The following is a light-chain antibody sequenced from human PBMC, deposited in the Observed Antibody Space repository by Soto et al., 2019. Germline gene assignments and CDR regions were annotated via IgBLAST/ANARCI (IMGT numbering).Light chain of an antibody. V-gene: IGKV3-15*01. CDR2: GAS. Sequence: EIVMTQSPASLSVSPGERATLSCRASQSVRNNLAWYQHKPGQAPRLLIYGASTRATDIPARFRGSGSGTEFNLTTSGLQSEDFAVYYCQEYNKWPPLTFGGGTKVEIK. CDR1: QSVRNN. CDR3: QEYNKWPPLT. J-gene: IGKJ4*01.